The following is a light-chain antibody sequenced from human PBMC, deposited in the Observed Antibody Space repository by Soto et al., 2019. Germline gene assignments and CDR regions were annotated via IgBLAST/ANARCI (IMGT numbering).Light chain of an antibody. V-gene: IGKV1-5*03. CDR1: QSISTW. J-gene: IGKJ1*01. CDR3: QQYNSYSET. CDR2: EAS. Sequence: IQMTQSPSTLSASVGDRVTITCRASQSISTWLAWYQQKSGKAPKLLIYEASSLGSGVPSRFSGSGSGTEFTLTISSLQPDDFATYYCQQYNSYSETFCQGTKVDI.